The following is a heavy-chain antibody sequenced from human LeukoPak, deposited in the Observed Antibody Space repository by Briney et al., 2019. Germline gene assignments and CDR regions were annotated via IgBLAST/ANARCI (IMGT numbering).Heavy chain of an antibody. J-gene: IGHJ5*01. CDR3: ARQPGSFYEVGASDS. CDR2: IYYTGKT. V-gene: IGHV4-59*08. Sequence: SETLSLTCTVSGGSINDYYWSWIRQSPEKGLEYLAYIYYTGKTNYNPSLESRLTVSVDTSKNQVFLKLRSVTAADTAVYYCARQPGSFYEVGASDSWGQGTLVTVSS. D-gene: IGHD1-26*01. CDR1: GGSINDYY.